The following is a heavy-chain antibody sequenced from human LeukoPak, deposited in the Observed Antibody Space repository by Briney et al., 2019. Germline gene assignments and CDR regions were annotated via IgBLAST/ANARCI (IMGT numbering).Heavy chain of an antibody. Sequence: GGSLRLSCAASGFTFSDYAMSWVRQPPGKGLEWVSSISWNSLNTGYADSVKGRFTISRDSAKNSLYLQMNSLRPEDTALYYCARDRGTYNYGMDVWGQGTTVTVSS. CDR2: ISWNSLNT. J-gene: IGHJ6*02. CDR1: GFTFSDYA. CDR3: ARDRGTYNYGMDV. V-gene: IGHV3-9*01. D-gene: IGHD1-1*01.